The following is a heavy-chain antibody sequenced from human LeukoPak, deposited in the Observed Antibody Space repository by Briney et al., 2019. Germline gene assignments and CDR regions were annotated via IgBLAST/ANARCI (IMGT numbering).Heavy chain of an antibody. CDR1: GFTFSSYW. D-gene: IGHD6-19*01. Sequence: GGSLRLSCAASGFTFSSYWMSWVRQAPVKGLEWVANIKDDGRQKYYVDSVKGRFTISRDNAKNSLSLQMNSLRAEDTAVYYCARVTAVAGFDHWGQGTLVTVSS. V-gene: IGHV3-7*03. CDR2: IKDDGRQK. CDR3: ARVTAVAGFDH. J-gene: IGHJ4*02.